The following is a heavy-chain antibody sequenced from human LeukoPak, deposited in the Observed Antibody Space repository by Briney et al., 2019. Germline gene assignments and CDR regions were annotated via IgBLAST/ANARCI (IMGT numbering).Heavy chain of an antibody. V-gene: IGHV3-74*03. CDR3: TRSLSGYDYSPDY. J-gene: IGHJ4*02. CDR1: GFTFSSYW. Sequence: PGGSLRLSCAASGFTFSSYWMHWVRQAPGKGLVWVSRINSDGSSTAYADSVKGRFTISRDNAKNTLYLQMNSLRAEDTAAYYCTRSLSGYDYSPDYWGQGTLVTVSS. D-gene: IGHD6-25*01. CDR2: INSDGSST.